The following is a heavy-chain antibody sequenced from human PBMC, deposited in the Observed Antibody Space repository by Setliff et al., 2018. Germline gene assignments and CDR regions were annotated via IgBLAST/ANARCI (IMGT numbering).Heavy chain of an antibody. CDR1: GGTLKNYG. V-gene: IGHV1-69*05. CDR2: IIPIFGTT. J-gene: IGHJ6*03. Sequence: SVKVSCKASGGTLKNYGISWVRQAPGQGLEWMGGIIPIFGTTNYAQKFQGRATIITDESTSTAYMELSSLRSEDTAVYYCAREGVDSRSSTDYRYYMDVWGKGTTVTVSS. D-gene: IGHD6-6*01. CDR3: AREGVDSRSSTDYRYYMDV.